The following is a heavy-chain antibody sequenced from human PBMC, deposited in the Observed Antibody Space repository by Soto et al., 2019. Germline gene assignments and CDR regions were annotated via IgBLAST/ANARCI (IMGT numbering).Heavy chain of an antibody. Sequence: QVQLVESGGGVVQPGTSLRLSCAASGFSFDTYGLHWVRQAPGKGLEWVAVISSHGSNKYYADYVKGRFTISRDDSKNTVCLQMNSLRTYDTALSYCAKDPGWRYSFGWAVDYWGQGTLVTVSA. CDR2: ISSHGSNK. CDR3: AKDPGWRYSFGWAVDY. CDR1: GFSFDTYG. J-gene: IGHJ4*02. V-gene: IGHV3-30*18. D-gene: IGHD5-18*01.